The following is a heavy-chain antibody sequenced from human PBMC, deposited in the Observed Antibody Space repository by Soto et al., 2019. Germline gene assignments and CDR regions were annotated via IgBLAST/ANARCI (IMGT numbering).Heavy chain of an antibody. Sequence: TSETLSLTCTVSGGSISSYYWSWIRQPPGKGLEWIGYIYYSGSTNYNPSLKSRVTISVDTSKNQFSLKLSSVTAADTAVYYCASSYYYDSSGYYYAFDYWGQGTLVTVSS. V-gene: IGHV4-59*01. CDR3: ASSYYYDSSGYYYAFDY. D-gene: IGHD3-22*01. CDR1: GGSISSYY. CDR2: IYYSGST. J-gene: IGHJ4*02.